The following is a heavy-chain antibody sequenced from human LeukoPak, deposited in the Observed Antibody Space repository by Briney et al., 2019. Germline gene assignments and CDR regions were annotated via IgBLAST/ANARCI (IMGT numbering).Heavy chain of an antibody. V-gene: IGHV3-30-3*01. CDR1: GFTFSNYA. D-gene: IGHD6-6*01. CDR2: ISYDDGSNK. Sequence: QPGGSLRLSCAASGFTFSNYAIYWVRQAPGKGLEWVAVISYDDGSNKYYADSVKGRFTISRDSSKSTLYLQMNSLRPEDTAVYYCARAEPSSSSDFWGQGTLVTVSS. J-gene: IGHJ4*02. CDR3: ARAEPSSSSDF.